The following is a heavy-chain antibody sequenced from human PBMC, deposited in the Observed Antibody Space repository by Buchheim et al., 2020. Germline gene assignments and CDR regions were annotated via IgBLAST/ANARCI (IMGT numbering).Heavy chain of an antibody. Sequence: QVQLVESGGGVVQPGRSLRLSCAASGFTFSSYAMHWVRQAPGKGLEWVAVISYDGSNKYYADSVKGRFTISRDNSKNTLYLQMNSLRAEDTAVYYCARDRGGVATQYYYYYGMDVWGQGTT. V-gene: IGHV3-30-3*01. CDR3: ARDRGGVATQYYYYYGMDV. J-gene: IGHJ6*02. D-gene: IGHD4-23*01. CDR2: ISYDGSNK. CDR1: GFTFSSYA.